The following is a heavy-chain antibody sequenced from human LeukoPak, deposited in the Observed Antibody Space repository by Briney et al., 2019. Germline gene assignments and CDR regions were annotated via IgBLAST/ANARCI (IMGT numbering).Heavy chain of an antibody. CDR3: AKDRWSSGPVPYPDY. D-gene: IGHD3-22*01. CDR2: ISGGAETT. Sequence: PGGSLRLSCAASGFTFSSSAMTWVRQAPGKGLEWVSGISGGAETTYYADSVKGRFAISRDTSINTLFLQMSSLRVEDTAVYYCAKDRWSSGPVPYPDYWGQGTLVTVSS. J-gene: IGHJ4*02. V-gene: IGHV3-23*01. CDR1: GFTFSSSA.